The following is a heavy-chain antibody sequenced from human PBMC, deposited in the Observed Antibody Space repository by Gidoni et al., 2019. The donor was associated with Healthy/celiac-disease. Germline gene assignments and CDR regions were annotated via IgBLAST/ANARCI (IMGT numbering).Heavy chain of an antibody. J-gene: IGHJ4*02. CDR3: TTGDYYDSSHPYYFDY. CDR1: GFTFSNAW. V-gene: IGHV3-15*01. CDR2: IKSKTDGGTT. D-gene: IGHD3-22*01. Sequence: EVQLVESGGGLVKPGGSLRLSCAASGFTFSNAWMSWVRQAPGKGLEWVGRIKSKTDGGTTDYAAPVKGRFTISRDDSKNTLYLQMNSLKTEDTAVYYCTTGDYYDSSHPYYFDYWGQGTLVTVSS.